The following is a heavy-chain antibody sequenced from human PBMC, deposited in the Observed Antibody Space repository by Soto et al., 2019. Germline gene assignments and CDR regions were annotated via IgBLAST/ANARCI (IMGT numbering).Heavy chain of an antibody. CDR2: ISYDGENQ. V-gene: IGHV3-30*04. D-gene: IGHD3-10*01. CDR1: GFSFSHYA. Sequence: PGGSLRLSCAASGFSFSHYAMHWVRQPPGKGLEWVALISYDGENQYFTDSVRGRSTISRDNSKTAVYLEMNDLRLDDTATYYCVSPHSESSNAFDLWGQGTLVTVSS. CDR3: VSPHSESSNAFDL. J-gene: IGHJ5*02.